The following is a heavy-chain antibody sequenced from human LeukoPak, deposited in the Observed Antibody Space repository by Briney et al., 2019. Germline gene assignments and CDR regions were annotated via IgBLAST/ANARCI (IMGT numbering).Heavy chain of an antibody. CDR3: ARGGNYDFWSGYTQNWFDS. CDR2: ISSSSSTI. J-gene: IGHJ5*01. CDR1: GFTFSSYS. Sequence: GGSLRLSCAASGFTFSSYSMNWVRQAPGKGLEWVSYISSSSSTIYYADSVKGRSTISRDNAKNSLYLQMNSPRAEDTAVYYCARGGNYDFWSGYTQNWFDSWGQGTQVTVSS. D-gene: IGHD3-3*01. V-gene: IGHV3-48*01.